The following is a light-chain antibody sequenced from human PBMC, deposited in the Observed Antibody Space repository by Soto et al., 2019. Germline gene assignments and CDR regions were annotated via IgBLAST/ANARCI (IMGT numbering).Light chain of an antibody. CDR3: AAWDDSLSGRV. CDR1: SSNIGSNS. V-gene: IGLV1-47*01. J-gene: IGLJ3*02. CDR2: RNN. Sequence: QSVLTQPPSASGTPGQRVTISCSGSSSNIGSNSVYWYQQLPGTAPKLLIYRNNQRPSGVPDRFSGSKSGTSASLAISALRSEDEADYYCAAWDDSLSGRVFGGGTKLTVL.